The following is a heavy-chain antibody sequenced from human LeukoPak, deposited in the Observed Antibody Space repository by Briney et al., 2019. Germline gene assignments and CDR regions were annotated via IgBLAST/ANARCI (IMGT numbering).Heavy chain of an antibody. J-gene: IGHJ5*02. CDR2: IYTSGST. CDR1: GGSISSYY. CDR3: ARHTEYSSSSGWFDP. D-gene: IGHD6-6*01. V-gene: IGHV4-4*07. Sequence: SETLSLTCTVSGGSISSYYWSWIRQPAGKGLEWIGRIYTSGSTNYNPSLKSRVTMSVDTSKNQFSLKLSSVTAADTAVYYCARHTEYSSSSGWFDPWGQGTLVTVSS.